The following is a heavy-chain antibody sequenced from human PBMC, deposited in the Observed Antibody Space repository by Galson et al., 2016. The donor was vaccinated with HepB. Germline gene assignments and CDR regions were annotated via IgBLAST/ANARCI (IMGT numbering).Heavy chain of an antibody. CDR3: AKSTYYYGSETYFRNNWFDS. CDR2: ISHDGSDK. CDR1: GFTFSSYA. V-gene: IGHV3-30*18. J-gene: IGHJ5*01. Sequence: CAASGFTFSSYAIHWVRQAPGKGLDWVTVISHDGSDKYYGDSVKGRFTITRDNSKNTLYLQMESLRDEDTAVYYCAKSTYYYGSETYFRNNWFDSWGLGTLVTVSS. D-gene: IGHD3-10*01.